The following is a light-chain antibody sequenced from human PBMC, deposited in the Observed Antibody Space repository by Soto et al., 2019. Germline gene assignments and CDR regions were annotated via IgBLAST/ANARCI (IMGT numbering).Light chain of an antibody. V-gene: IGKV3D-15*01. CDR2: GAS. J-gene: IGKJ1*01. Sequence: EILMTQSPATLSVSPGERATLSFRASQSVSSSYLSWYQQKPGHAPSLLMYGASSSASATPDRSSGSGSGTDSNLTITSLHLQALEVSYCHQYNNWTCCTFGQGTKVDIK. CDR3: HQYNNWTCCT. CDR1: QSVSSSY.